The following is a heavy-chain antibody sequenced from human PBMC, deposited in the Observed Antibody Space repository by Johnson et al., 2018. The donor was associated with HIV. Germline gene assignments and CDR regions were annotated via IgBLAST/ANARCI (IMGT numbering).Heavy chain of an antibody. Sequence: QVQLVESGGGLVQPGGSLRLSCAASGFNFSDYGMHWVRQAPGKGLEWVAVISFDGSNEYYADSVKGRFTISSDNSKNTLYLQMNSLRAEDTAVYYCARESSDVGDFDIWGHGTMVTVSS. CDR1: GFNFSDYG. CDR2: ISFDGSNE. CDR3: ARESSDVGDFDI. J-gene: IGHJ3*02. V-gene: IGHV3-30*04. D-gene: IGHD3-10*02.